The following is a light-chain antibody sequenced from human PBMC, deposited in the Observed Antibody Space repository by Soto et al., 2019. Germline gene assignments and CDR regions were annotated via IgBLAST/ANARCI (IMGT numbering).Light chain of an antibody. CDR2: GAS. V-gene: IGKV3-20*01. CDR3: QQYGSSPRT. CDR1: QSVSSSY. Sequence: IVLTQSPGTLSLSPGERATLSCRASQSVSSSYLAWYQQSPGQAPRLLIYGASSRATGIPDRFSGSGSGTDFTLTISRLEPEDFAVYYCQQYGSSPRTFGQGTKLEIK. J-gene: IGKJ2*01.